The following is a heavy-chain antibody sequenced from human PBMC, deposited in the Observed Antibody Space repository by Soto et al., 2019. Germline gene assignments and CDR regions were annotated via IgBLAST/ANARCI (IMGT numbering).Heavy chain of an antibody. D-gene: IGHD3-3*01. J-gene: IGHJ4*02. CDR1: GFTFSSYA. CDR3: AKVPPFHDFWSGYYRTCFDY. V-gene: IGHV3-23*01. Sequence: AGGSLRLSCAASGFTFSSYAMSWVRQAPGKGLEWVSAISGSGGSTYYADSVKGRFTISRDNSKNTLYLQMNSLRAEDTAVYYCAKVPPFHDFWSGYYRTCFDYWGQGTLVTVSS. CDR2: ISGSGGST.